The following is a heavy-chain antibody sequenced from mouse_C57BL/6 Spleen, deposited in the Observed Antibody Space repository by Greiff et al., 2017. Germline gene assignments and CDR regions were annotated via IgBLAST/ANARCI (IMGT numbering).Heavy chain of an antibody. CDR1: GYTFTSYG. V-gene: IGHV1-81*01. Sequence: VQLQQSGAELARPGASVKLSCKASGYTFTSYGISWVKQRTGQGIEWIGEIYPRSGNTYYNEKFKGKATLTADKSSSTAYMELRSLTSEDSAVYFCASRGTPFDYWGQGTTLTVSS. D-gene: IGHD3-3*01. CDR2: IYPRSGNT. J-gene: IGHJ2*01. CDR3: ASRGTPFDY.